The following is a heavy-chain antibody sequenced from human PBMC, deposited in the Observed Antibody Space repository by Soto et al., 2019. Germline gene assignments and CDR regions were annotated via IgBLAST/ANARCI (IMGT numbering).Heavy chain of an antibody. CDR3: ARGGGEFDL. CDR1: GFTFSSYA. V-gene: IGHV3-64*01. CDR2: ISSNGGST. Sequence: EVQLVESGGGLVQPGGPLRLSCAASGFTFSSYAMHWVRQAPGKGLEYVSTISSNGGSTYYANSVKGRFTISRDSSKNTVYLQMGSLRAEDMAVYYCARGGGEFDLWGRGTLVTVSS. J-gene: IGHJ2*01. D-gene: IGHD3-16*01.